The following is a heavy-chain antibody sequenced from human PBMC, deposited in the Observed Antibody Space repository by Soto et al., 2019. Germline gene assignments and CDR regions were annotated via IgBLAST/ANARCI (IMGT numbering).Heavy chain of an antibody. CDR2: ISYDGSNK. CDR3: AKSSFPYYYGMDV. V-gene: IGHV3-30*18. Sequence: GGSLRLSCAASGFTFSSYGMHWVRHAPGKGLEWVAVISYDGSNKYYADSVKGRFTISRDNSKNTLYLQMNSLRAEDTAVYYCAKSSFPYYYGMDVWGQGTTVTVSS. J-gene: IGHJ6*02. D-gene: IGHD6-19*01. CDR1: GFTFSSYG.